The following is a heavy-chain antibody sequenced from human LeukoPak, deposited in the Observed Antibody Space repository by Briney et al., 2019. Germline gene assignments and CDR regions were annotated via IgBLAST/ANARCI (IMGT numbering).Heavy chain of an antibody. CDR3: ARDSSPRYSGYDWVY. CDR2: INQDGSQT. Sequence: GGSLRLSCTTSGFAFSDYWMSWVRQAPGKGLEWLAIINQDGSQTSYVDSVRGRFTVSRDNAKNSPYLQMNSLRADDTAVYYCARDSSPRYSGYDWVYWGQGTLVIVSS. V-gene: IGHV3-7*01. CDR1: GFAFSDYW. J-gene: IGHJ4*02. D-gene: IGHD5-12*01.